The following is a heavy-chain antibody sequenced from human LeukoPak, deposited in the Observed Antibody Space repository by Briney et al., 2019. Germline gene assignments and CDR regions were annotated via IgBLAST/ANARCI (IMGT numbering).Heavy chain of an antibody. D-gene: IGHD5-24*01. Sequence: SETLSLTCTVSGGSISSYYWSWIRQPPGKGLEWIGYIYYSGSTNYNPSLKSRVTISVDTSKNQFSLKLSSVTAADTALYYCARGIWEMATIPYWYFDIWGRGTLVTVSS. V-gene: IGHV4-59*12. CDR2: IYYSGST. J-gene: IGHJ2*01. CDR1: GGSISSYY. CDR3: ARGIWEMATIPYWYFDI.